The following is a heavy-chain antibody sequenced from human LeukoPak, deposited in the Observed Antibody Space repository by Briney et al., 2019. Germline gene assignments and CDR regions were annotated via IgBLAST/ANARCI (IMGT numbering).Heavy chain of an antibody. D-gene: IGHD3-22*01. J-gene: IGHJ4*02. CDR3: ARSVVTHESFDY. Sequence: GESLKISCKGSGYTFSSYWIGWVRQMPGKGLEWMGIIYPGDSDTRYSPSFQGQVTISADKSISTAYLQWSSLRASDTAMYYCARSVVTHESFDYWGQGTLVTVSS. CDR1: GYTFSSYW. CDR2: IYPGDSDT. V-gene: IGHV5-51*01.